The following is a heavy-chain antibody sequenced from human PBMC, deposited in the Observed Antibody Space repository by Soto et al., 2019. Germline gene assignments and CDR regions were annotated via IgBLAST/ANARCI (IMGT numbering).Heavy chain of an antibody. V-gene: IGHV4-31*03. CDR1: GGSISSGGYY. D-gene: IGHD2-21*01. J-gene: IGHJ3*02. Sequence: SETLSLTCTVSGGSISSGGYYWSWIRQHPGKGLEWIGYIYYSGSTYYNPSLKSRVTISVDTSKNQFSLKLSSVTAADTAVYYCARVPKRAYCGGECAPLAFDIWGQGTMVTVSS. CDR3: ARVPKRAYCGGECAPLAFDI. CDR2: IYYSGST.